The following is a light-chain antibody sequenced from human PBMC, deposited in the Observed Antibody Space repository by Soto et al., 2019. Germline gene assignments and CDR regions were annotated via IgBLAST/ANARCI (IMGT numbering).Light chain of an antibody. Sequence: QSVLTRPPSVSGAPGQRVTISCTGSSSNIGTGYDVHWYQQLPGTAPKLLIYGNSNRPSGVPDRFSGSKSGTSASLAITGLQAEDEADYHCQSYDSSLSGVVFGGGTKVTVL. J-gene: IGLJ2*01. CDR2: GNS. CDR3: QSYDSSLSGVV. CDR1: SSNIGTGYD. V-gene: IGLV1-40*01.